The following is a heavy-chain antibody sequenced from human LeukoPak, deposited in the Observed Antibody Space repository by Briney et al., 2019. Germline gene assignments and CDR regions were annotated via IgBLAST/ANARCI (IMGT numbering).Heavy chain of an antibody. CDR3: ARDFTSGPSYYYYMDV. J-gene: IGHJ6*03. CDR2: FDPEDGET. V-gene: IGHV1-24*01. D-gene: IGHD6-19*01. Sequence: ASVKVSCTVSGYTLTELSMHWVRQAPGKGLEWMGGFDPEDGETIYAQKFQGRVTMTEDTSTDTAYMELSSLRSEDTAVYYCARDFTSGPSYYYYMDVWGKGTTVTVSS. CDR1: GYTLTELS.